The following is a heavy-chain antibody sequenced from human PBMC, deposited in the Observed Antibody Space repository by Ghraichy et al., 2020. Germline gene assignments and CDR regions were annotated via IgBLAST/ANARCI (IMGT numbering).Heavy chain of an antibody. D-gene: IGHD3-3*01. CDR3: ARTPRPRTYYDFWSGYYGSPYGMDV. CDR2: IYPGDSDT. CDR1: GYSFTSYW. Sequence: KVSCKGSGYSFTSYWIGWVRQMPGKGLEWMGIIYPGDSDTRYSPSFQGQVTILADKSISTAYLQWSSLKASDTAMYYCARTPRPRTYYDFWSGYYGSPYGMDVWGQGTTVTVSS. V-gene: IGHV5-51*01. J-gene: IGHJ6*02.